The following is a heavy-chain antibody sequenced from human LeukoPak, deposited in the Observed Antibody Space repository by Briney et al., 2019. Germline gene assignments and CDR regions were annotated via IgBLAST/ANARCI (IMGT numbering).Heavy chain of an antibody. CDR3: AKDHYDSSGYPPYYFDY. Sequence: GGSLRLSCAASGFTFRSYGMHWVRQAPGKGLEWVAVISYDGSNKYYADSVKGRFTISRDSSKNTLYLQMNSLRAEDTAVYYCAKDHYDSSGYPPYYFDYWGQGTLVTASS. V-gene: IGHV3-30*18. D-gene: IGHD3-22*01. J-gene: IGHJ4*02. CDR1: GFTFRSYG. CDR2: ISYDGSNK.